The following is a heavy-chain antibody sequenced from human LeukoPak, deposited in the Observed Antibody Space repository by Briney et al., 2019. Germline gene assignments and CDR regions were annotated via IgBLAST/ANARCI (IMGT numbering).Heavy chain of an antibody. J-gene: IGHJ3*02. Sequence: SQTLSLTCTVSGGSISSGDYYWSWIRQPPGKGLEWIGYIYYSGSTYYNPSLKSRVTISVDTSKNQFSLKLSSVTAADTAVYYCARRESSSTRYAFDIWGQGTMVTVSS. V-gene: IGHV4-30-4*08. CDR1: GGSISSGDYY. CDR2: IYYSGST. CDR3: ARRESSSTRYAFDI. D-gene: IGHD6-6*01.